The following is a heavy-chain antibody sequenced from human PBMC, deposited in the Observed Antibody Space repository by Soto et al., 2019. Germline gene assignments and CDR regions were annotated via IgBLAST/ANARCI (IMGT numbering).Heavy chain of an antibody. V-gene: IGHV1-8*01. J-gene: IGHJ4*02. D-gene: IGHD3-10*01. Sequence: ASVKVSCKASGYTFTSYDINWVRQATGQGLEWMGWMNLNSGNTGYAQKFQGRVTMTRNTSISTAYMELSSLRSEDTAVYYCARVRSMVRGVDYWGQGTLVTVSS. CDR3: ARVRSMVRGVDY. CDR2: MNLNSGNT. CDR1: GYTFTSYD.